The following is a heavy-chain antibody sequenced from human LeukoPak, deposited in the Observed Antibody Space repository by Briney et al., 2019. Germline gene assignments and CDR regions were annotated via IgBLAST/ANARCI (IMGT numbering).Heavy chain of an antibody. J-gene: IGHJ5*02. CDR3: ARGGRYLNWFDP. Sequence: PGGSLRLSCAASGFTFSSYWMHWVRQAPGKGLVWVSRINTDGSSTSYADSVKGRFTISRDNAKNSLYLQMNSLRAEDTAVYYCARGGRYLNWFDPWGQGTLVTVSS. D-gene: IGHD3-9*01. CDR2: INTDGSST. CDR1: GFTFSSYW. V-gene: IGHV3-74*01.